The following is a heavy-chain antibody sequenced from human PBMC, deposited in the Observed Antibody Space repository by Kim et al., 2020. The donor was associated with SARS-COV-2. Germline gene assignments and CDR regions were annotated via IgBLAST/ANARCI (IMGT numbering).Heavy chain of an antibody. CDR3: AKGEYYYDSSGYEL. V-gene: IGHV3-23*01. CDR2: ISGSAGST. Sequence: SCKASGFTFSTYAMSWVRQAPGKGLEWVSAISGSAGSTYYADSVKGRFTVSRDNSKSTLYLQMNSLRAEDTAVYYCAKGEYYYDSSGYELWGQGTLVTVSS. D-gene: IGHD3-22*01. J-gene: IGHJ4*02. CDR1: GFTFSTYA.